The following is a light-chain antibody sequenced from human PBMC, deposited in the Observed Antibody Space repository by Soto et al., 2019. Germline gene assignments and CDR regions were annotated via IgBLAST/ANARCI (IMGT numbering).Light chain of an antibody. CDR2: DAS. CDR3: QQYYNWRPR. V-gene: IGKV3-15*01. J-gene: IGKJ1*01. Sequence: EIVMTQSPGTLSVSPGERVTLSCRASQSVSSKLVWYQRKPGQSPRLLIYDASTRATDIPVRFSGSGSGTEFTLTISSLQSEDFAVYYCQQYYNWRPRFGQGTKVDIK. CDR1: QSVSSK.